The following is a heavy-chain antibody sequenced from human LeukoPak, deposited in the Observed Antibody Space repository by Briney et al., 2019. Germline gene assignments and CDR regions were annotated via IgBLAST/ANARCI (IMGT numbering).Heavy chain of an antibody. J-gene: IGHJ3*02. CDR1: GYTFTSYY. CDR2: INPSGGST. D-gene: IGHD4-17*01. CDR3: ARESYGDYLPHAFDI. Sequence: ASVKVSCKASGYTFTSYYMHWVRQAPGQGLEWMGIINPSGGSTSYAQKFQGRVTMTRDMSTSTVYMELSSLRSEDTAVYYCARESYGDYLPHAFDIWGQGTMVTVSS. V-gene: IGHV1-46*01.